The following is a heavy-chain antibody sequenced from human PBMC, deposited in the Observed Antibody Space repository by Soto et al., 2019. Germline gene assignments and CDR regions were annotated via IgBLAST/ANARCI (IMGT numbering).Heavy chain of an antibody. D-gene: IGHD4-17*01. V-gene: IGHV4-59*01. J-gene: IGHJ4*02. Sequence: QVQLQESGPGLVKPSETLSLTCTVSGDSLRSYYWSWIRQPPGKGLEWIGYIYYSGSTKDNPSLKSRVTISIDTSNNQFSLKVSFVTAADTAVYYCARGIRDYVLDYWGQGTLVTVSS. CDR3: ARGIRDYVLDY. CDR1: GDSLRSYY. CDR2: IYYSGST.